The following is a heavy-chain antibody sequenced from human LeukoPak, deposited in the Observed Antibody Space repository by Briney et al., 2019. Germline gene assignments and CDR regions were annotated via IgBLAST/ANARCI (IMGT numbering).Heavy chain of an antibody. CDR3: ARCLASAGRVCFDY. V-gene: IGHV4-39*01. J-gene: IGHJ4*02. D-gene: IGHD6-13*01. CDR2: IPYSGIT. Sequence: PSETLSLTCTVSGGSITSSSYFWGWIRQPPGKGLEWIGSIPYSGITYYNPSLQSRVSMSVDSPNNQFSLNLNSVTAADTAVYYCARCLASAGRVCFDYWGQGTLVTVSS. CDR1: GGSITSSSYF.